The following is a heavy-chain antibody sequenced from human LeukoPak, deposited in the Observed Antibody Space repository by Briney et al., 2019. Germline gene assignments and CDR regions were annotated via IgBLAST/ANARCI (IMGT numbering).Heavy chain of an antibody. CDR3: AREWQGGIAAAGTRTEGDY. CDR1: GFSVSGYW. Sequence: GGSVRLSCAVSGFSVSGYWMTCVRQAPGKALEGVANIKQDGSEKNYVDSVKGRFTICRDNAENSLFLQMNSLRVEDTAVYYCAREWQGGIAAAGTRTEGDYWGQGTLVAVSS. D-gene: IGHD6-13*01. V-gene: IGHV3-7*01. CDR2: IKQDGSEK. J-gene: IGHJ4*02.